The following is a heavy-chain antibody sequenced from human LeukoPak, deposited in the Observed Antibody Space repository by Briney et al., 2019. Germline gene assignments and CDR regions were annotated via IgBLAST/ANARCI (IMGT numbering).Heavy chain of an antibody. J-gene: IGHJ5*02. CDR3: ARSIAAAGTAWFDP. D-gene: IGHD6-13*01. CDR2: IYYSGST. Sequence: SQTLSLTCTVSGGSICSGGYYWSWIRQHPGKGLEWIGYIYYSGSTYYNPSLKSRVTISVDTSKNQFSLKLSSVTAADTAVYYCARSIAAAGTAWFDPWGQGTLVTVSS. CDR1: GGSICSGGYY. V-gene: IGHV4-31*03.